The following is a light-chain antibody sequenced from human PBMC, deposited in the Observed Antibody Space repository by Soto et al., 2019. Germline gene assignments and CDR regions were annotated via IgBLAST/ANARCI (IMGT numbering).Light chain of an antibody. J-gene: IGKJ5*01. CDR1: QSVSSN. CDR3: QQRSNWPPFT. Sequence: EIVMTQSPATLSVSPGERATLSCRASQSVSSNLAWYQQKPGQAPRLLIYGASTRATGIPARFSGSGSGTEFTLTISSLQSEDFAVYYCQQRSNWPPFTFGQGTRLGIK. V-gene: IGKV3-15*01. CDR2: GAS.